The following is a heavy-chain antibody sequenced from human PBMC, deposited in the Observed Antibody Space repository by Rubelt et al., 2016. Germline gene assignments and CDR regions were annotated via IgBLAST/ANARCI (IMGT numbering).Heavy chain of an antibody. J-gene: IGHJ4*02. V-gene: IGHV1-69*04. CDR3: ARGGYCSGGSCYEKFDY. Sequence: RGGLEWMGRIIPILGIANYAQKFQGRVTITADKSTSTAYMELSSLRSEDTAVYYCARGGYCSGGSCYEKFDYWGQGTLVTVSS. CDR2: IIPILGIA. D-gene: IGHD2-15*01.